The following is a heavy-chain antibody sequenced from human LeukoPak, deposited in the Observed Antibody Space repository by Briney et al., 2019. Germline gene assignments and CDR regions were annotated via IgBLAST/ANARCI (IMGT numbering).Heavy chain of an antibody. Sequence: SETPSLTCTVSGGSISSYYWSWIRQPPGKGLEWIGYIYTSGSTNYNPSLKSRVTISVDTSKNQFSLKLSSVTAADTAVYYCARHDSINRALDPWGQGTLVTVSS. CDR1: GGSISSYY. CDR3: ARHDSINRALDP. CDR2: IYTSGST. V-gene: IGHV4-4*09. J-gene: IGHJ5*02. D-gene: IGHD2-21*02.